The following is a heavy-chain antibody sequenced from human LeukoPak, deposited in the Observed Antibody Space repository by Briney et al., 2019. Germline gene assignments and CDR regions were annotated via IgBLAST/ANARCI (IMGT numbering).Heavy chain of an antibody. CDR2: FKSKTAT. V-gene: IGHV3-15*01. J-gene: IGHJ4*02. CDR3: ATDLAAFDKGEFDD. D-gene: IGHD6-13*01. CDR1: GFTFSRSW. Sequence: GGSLRLSCAASGFTFSRSWMNWVRQAPGKGLEWVGHFKSKTATNYAAPVKGRFTFSSDDSQNTLYLHMSSLKAEDTAVYYCATDLAAFDKGEFDDWGQGTMVTVSS.